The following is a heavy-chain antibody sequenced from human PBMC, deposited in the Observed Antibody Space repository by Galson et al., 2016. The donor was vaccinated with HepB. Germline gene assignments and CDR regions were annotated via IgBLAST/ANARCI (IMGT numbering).Heavy chain of an antibody. Sequence: SLRLSCAVSGFTFMTYGMSWVRQVPGKGLEWVSSISSRSSYIYYADSVKGRFTISRDNARNSLYLEINSLRAEDTALYYCARLGAGAMPTNFERDYYYGMDFWGQGTTVTVSS. D-gene: IGHD5-24*01. V-gene: IGHV3-21*06. CDR1: GFTFMTYG. J-gene: IGHJ6*02. CDR3: ARLGAGAMPTNFERDYYYGMDF. CDR2: ISSRSSYI.